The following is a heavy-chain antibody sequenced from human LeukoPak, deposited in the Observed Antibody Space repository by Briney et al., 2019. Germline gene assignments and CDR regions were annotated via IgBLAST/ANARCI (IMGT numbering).Heavy chain of an antibody. J-gene: IGHJ4*02. CDR2: TRNKANSYTT. Sequence: GGSLRLSCAASGFTLSVHYMDWARQAPGKGLEWVGRTRNKANSYTTEYAASVKGRFTISRDDSKNSLHLQMNSLKTEDTAVYYCVRLRYSSGWYEDYWGQGTLVIVSS. CDR3: VRLRYSSGWYEDY. D-gene: IGHD6-19*01. V-gene: IGHV3-72*01. CDR1: GFTLSVHY.